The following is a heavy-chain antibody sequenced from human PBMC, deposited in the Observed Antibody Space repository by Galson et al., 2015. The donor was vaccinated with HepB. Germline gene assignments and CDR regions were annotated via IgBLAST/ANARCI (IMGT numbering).Heavy chain of an antibody. CDR2: IIPILGIA. V-gene: IGHV1-69*04. Sequence: SVKVSCKASGGTFSSYAISWVRQAPGQGLEWMGRIIPILGIANYAQKFQGRVTITADKSTSTAYMELSSLRSEDTAVYYCARSGGYCSSTSCTPHHYYYYYMDVWGKGTTVTVSS. CDR1: GGTFSSYA. D-gene: IGHD2-2*01. CDR3: ARSGGYCSSTSCTPHHYYYYYMDV. J-gene: IGHJ6*03.